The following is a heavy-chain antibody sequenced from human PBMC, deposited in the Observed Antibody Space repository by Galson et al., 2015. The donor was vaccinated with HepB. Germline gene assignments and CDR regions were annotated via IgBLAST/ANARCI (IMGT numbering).Heavy chain of an antibody. Sequence: SLRLSCAASGFTSRDLAMHWVRQPPGKGLEWVGGIYWNGARVDYADSVKGRFTISRDNAKNSLYLQMNSLRPDDTALYYCGRDQRPGGIGFWCQLTLFTVSS. CDR1: GFTSRDLA. D-gene: IGHD3-10*01. CDR2: IYWNGARV. CDR3: GRDQRPGGIGF. V-gene: IGHV3-9*02. J-gene: IGHJ4*02.